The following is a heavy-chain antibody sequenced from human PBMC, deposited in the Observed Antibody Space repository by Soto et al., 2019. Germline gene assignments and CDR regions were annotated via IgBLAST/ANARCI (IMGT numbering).Heavy chain of an antibody. CDR2: IYPNGKT. D-gene: IGHD3-16*01. CDR3: ARVGGWFDP. Sequence: QLQLQESGSGLVKPSQTLSLTCGVSGGSISSGGYSWNWIRQTPGKGLEWIGYIYPNGKTYYNPSLNSRVTISLDMSKNQFSLKMTSVTAADTAVYFCARVGGWFDPWGQGTLVIVST. CDR1: GGSISSGGYS. V-gene: IGHV4-30-2*01. J-gene: IGHJ5*02.